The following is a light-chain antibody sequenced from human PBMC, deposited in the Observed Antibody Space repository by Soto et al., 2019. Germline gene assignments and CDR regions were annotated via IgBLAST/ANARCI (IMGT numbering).Light chain of an antibody. V-gene: IGKV3-15*01. CDR2: GAS. Sequence: ETVMTQSPATLSVSPGERATLSCRASQSVSSNLAWYQQKPGQAPTLLIYGASTRATGVPARFSGSGSGTEFTLTISSLQSEDFALYYCQQYNKWPPITFGQGTRLEIK. CDR3: QQYNKWPPIT. CDR1: QSVSSN. J-gene: IGKJ5*01.